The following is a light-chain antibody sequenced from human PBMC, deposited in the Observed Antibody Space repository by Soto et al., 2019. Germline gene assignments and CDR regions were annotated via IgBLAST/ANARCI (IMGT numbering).Light chain of an antibody. V-gene: IGLV2-14*03. CDR3: SSYTSSSIYV. Sequence: QSALTQPASVSGSPGQSITISCTGTSSDVGVYNYVSWYQQHPGKAPKLMIYDVSNRPSGVSNRFSGSKSGNTASLTISGLQAEDEADYYCSSYTSSSIYVFGTGTKLTVL. CDR2: DVS. CDR1: SSDVGVYNY. J-gene: IGLJ1*01.